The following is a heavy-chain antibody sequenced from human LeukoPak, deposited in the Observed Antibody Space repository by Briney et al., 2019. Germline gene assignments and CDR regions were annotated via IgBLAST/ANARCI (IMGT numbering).Heavy chain of an antibody. D-gene: IGHD2-15*01. CDR1: GYTFTSYG. J-gene: IGHJ6*03. V-gene: IGHV1-18*01. CDR2: ISAYNGNT. Sequence: VASVKVSCKASGYTFTSYGISWVRQAPGQGLEWMGWISAYNGNTNYAQKLQGRVTMTTDTSTSTAYMELRSLRSDDTAAYYCARVPDIVVPYYYYYMDVWGKGTTVTISS. CDR3: ARVPDIVVPYYYYYMDV.